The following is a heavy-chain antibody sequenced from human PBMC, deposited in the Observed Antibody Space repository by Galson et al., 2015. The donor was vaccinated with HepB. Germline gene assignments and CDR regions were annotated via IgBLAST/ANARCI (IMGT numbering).Heavy chain of an antibody. J-gene: IGHJ4*02. V-gene: IGHV3-21*01. Sequence: LRLSCAASGFTFSSYSMNWVRQAPGKGLEWVSSISSSSSYIYYADSVKGRFTISRDNAKNSLYLQMNSLRAEDTAVYYCARMGPGLQWELRHLDYWGQGTLVTVSS. CDR3: ARMGPGLQWELRHLDY. CDR1: GFTFSSYS. D-gene: IGHD1-26*01. CDR2: ISSSSSYI.